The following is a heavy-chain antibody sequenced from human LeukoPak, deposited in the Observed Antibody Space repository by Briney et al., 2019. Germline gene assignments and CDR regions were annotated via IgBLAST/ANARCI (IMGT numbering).Heavy chain of an antibody. J-gene: IGHJ4*02. CDR2: IYYSGST. V-gene: IGHV4-39*07. D-gene: IGHD6-19*01. CDR1: GGSISSSSYY. CDR3: AGFHLVSTGWHPMADS. Sequence: PSETLSLTCTVSGGSISSSSYYWGWIRQPPGKGLEWIGSIYYSGSTYYNPSLKSRVTISVDTSKNQFSLKLSSVTAADTAVYYCAGFHLVSTGWHPMADSWGQGTLVTVSS.